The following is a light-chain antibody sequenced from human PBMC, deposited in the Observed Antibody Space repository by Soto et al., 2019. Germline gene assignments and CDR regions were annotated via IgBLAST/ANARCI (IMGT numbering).Light chain of an antibody. CDR2: KAS. CDR3: QQYQSYPYT. J-gene: IGKJ2*01. V-gene: IGKV1-5*03. CDR1: QSISSW. Sequence: DFQMTQSPSTLSASVGDRVTITCRASQSISSWLAWYQQKPGKAPKLLIYKASTLGSGVPSRFSGSGSGTEFTLTISSLQPDDFATYYCQQYQSYPYTFGQGTKLEIK.